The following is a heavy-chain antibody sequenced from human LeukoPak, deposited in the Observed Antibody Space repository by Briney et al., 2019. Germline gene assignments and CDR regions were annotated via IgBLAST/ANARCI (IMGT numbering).Heavy chain of an antibody. J-gene: IGHJ6*03. D-gene: IGHD2-21*01. CDR2: ISWNSGSI. CDR3: AKAGGLIERFYYMDV. Sequence: GGSLRLSCAASGFTVSSNYMSWVRQAPGKGLEWVSGISWNSGSIGYADSVKGRFTISRDNAKNSLYLQMNSLRAEDTALYYCAKAGGLIERFYYMDVWGNGTTVTVSS. CDR1: GFTVSSNY. V-gene: IGHV3-9*01.